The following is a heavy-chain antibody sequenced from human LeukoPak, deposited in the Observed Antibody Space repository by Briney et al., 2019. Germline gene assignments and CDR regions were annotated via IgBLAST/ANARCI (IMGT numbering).Heavy chain of an antibody. Sequence: ASVKVSCKASGYTFTSYYMHWVRQAPGQGLEWMGWINPNSGGTNYAQKFQGRVTMTRDTSISTAYMELSRLRSDDTAVYYCARVERYYYYYMDVWGKGTTVTVSS. J-gene: IGHJ6*03. V-gene: IGHV1-2*02. D-gene: IGHD1-1*01. CDR1: GYTFTSYY. CDR2: INPNSGGT. CDR3: ARVERYYYYYMDV.